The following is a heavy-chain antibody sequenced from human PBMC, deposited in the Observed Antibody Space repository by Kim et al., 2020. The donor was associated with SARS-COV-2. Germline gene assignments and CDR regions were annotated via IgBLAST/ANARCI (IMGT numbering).Heavy chain of an antibody. V-gene: IGHV3-21*01. CDR2: ISSSSRYI. Sequence: GGSLRLSCAASGFTFSSYSMNWVRQAPGKGLEWVSSISSSSRYIYYADSLKGRFTISRDNAKNSLYLQMNSLRAEDTAVYYCARDRDTAMGIHGFWYFDLWGRGTLVTVSS. CDR1: GFTFSSYS. J-gene: IGHJ2*01. CDR3: ARDRDTAMGIHGFWYFDL. D-gene: IGHD5-18*01.